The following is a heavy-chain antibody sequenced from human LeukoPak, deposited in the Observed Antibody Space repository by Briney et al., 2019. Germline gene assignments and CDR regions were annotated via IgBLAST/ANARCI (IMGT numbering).Heavy chain of an antibody. CDR1: GFRFTTYG. D-gene: IGHD5-24*01. J-gene: IGHJ4*02. Sequence: SGGSLRLSCAASGFRFTTYGMHWVRQPPGNGLEGLAVIWHDASNAFYADSVKGRFTISRDDSENTMYLQMTDMTGDDTAVIYCAIGDPPISAMDFDSWGQGTLVTVSS. V-gene: IGHV3-33*01. CDR3: AIGDPPISAMDFDS. CDR2: IWHDASNA.